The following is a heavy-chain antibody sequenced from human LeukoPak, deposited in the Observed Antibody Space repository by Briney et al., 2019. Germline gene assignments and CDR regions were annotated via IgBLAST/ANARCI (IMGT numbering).Heavy chain of an antibody. Sequence: SETLSLTCTVSGGSISSYYWSWIRQPPGKGLEWIGYIYTSGSTNYNPSLKSRVTISVDTSKNQFSLKLSSVTAADTAVYYCARQYDFWSGAPYQAVPNSWFDPWGQGTLVTVSS. CDR3: ARQYDFWSGAPYQAVPNSWFDP. CDR2: IYTSGST. D-gene: IGHD3-3*01. J-gene: IGHJ5*02. V-gene: IGHV4-4*09. CDR1: GGSISSYY.